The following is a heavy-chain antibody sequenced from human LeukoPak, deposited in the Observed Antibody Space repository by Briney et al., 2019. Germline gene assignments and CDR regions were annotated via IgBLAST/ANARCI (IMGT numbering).Heavy chain of an antibody. CDR3: ARYGSSVAAGNDAFDI. V-gene: IGHV4-39*07. CDR1: GGSISSRSYY. CDR2: MYYKGNT. J-gene: IGHJ3*02. D-gene: IGHD6-25*01. Sequence: SETLSLTCTVSGGSISSRSYYWGWIRQPPGKGLEWIGSMYYKGNTYLNPSLKSRVTISQDTSKNQFSLKLNSVTAADTAVYYCARYGSSVAAGNDAFDIWGQGTMVTFSS.